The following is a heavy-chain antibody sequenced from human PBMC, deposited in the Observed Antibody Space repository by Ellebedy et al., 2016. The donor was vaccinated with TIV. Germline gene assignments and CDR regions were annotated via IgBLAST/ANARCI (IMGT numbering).Heavy chain of an antibody. Sequence: GESLKISXAASGFTFSSYAMSWVRQAPGKGLEWVSAISGSGGSKYYADSVKGRFTISRDNSKNTLYLQMNSLRAEDTAVYYCAKKSDGSGSYLGSDYWGQGTLVTVSS. CDR3: AKKSDGSGSYLGSDY. CDR1: GFTFSSYA. J-gene: IGHJ4*02. D-gene: IGHD3-10*01. CDR2: ISGSGGSK. V-gene: IGHV3-23*01.